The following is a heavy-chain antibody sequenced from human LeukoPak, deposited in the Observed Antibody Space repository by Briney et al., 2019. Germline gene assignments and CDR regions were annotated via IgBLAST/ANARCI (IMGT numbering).Heavy chain of an antibody. V-gene: IGHV3-23*01. Sequence: GGSLRLSCAASGFTRSSYAMSWVRQAPGKGLEWVSSISGSSTYYADSVKGRFTISRDNSKNTLYLQMNSLRAEDTAVYYCAKGVSSLTFSFDYWGQGTLVTVSS. J-gene: IGHJ4*02. CDR2: ISGSST. D-gene: IGHD6-13*01. CDR1: GFTRSSYA. CDR3: AKGVSSLTFSFDY.